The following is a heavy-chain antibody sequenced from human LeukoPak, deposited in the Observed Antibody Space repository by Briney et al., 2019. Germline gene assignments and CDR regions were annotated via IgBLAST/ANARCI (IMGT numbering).Heavy chain of an antibody. CDR2: ISYDGSNK. CDR1: GFTFSSYG. Sequence: PGGSLRLSRAASGFTFSSYGMHWVRQAPGKGLEWVAVISYDGSNKYYADSVKGRFTISRDNSKNTLYLQMNSLRAEDTAVYYCAKETSDYWGQGTLVTVSS. J-gene: IGHJ4*02. V-gene: IGHV3-30*18. CDR3: AKETSDY.